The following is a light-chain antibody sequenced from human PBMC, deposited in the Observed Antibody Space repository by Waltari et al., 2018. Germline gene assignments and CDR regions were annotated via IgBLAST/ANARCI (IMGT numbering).Light chain of an antibody. V-gene: IGLV3-1*01. CDR2: QDT. J-gene: IGLJ3*02. CDR1: ILGNKY. CDR3: QALGTGAWV. Sequence: SYELTQPPSVSVSPGQTASIPCSGDILGNKYASWYQQKPGQSPLLVIYQDTKRPSEIPDRFSGSKSANAATLTITGTQAMDEADYYCQALGTGAWVFGGGTKLTVL.